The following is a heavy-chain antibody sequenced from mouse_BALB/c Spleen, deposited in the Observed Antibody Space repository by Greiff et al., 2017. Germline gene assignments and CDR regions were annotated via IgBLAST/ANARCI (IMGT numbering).Heavy chain of an antibody. D-gene: IGHD2-3*01. Sequence: EVMLVESGGGLVKPGGSLKLSCAASGFTFSSYAMSWVRQSPEKRLEWVAEISSGGSYTYYPDTVTGRFTISRDNAKNTLYLEMSSLRSEDTAMYYCARDLDGYDAMDSGVKEPQSPSPQ. CDR1: GFTFSSYA. V-gene: IGHV5-9-4*01. CDR2: ISSGGSYT. J-gene: IGHJ4*01. CDR3: ARDLDGYDAMDS.